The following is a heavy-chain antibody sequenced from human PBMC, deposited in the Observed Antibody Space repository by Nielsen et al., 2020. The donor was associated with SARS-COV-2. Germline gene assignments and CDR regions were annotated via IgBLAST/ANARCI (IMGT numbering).Heavy chain of an antibody. J-gene: IGHJ4*02. CDR1: GFTFGSFW. D-gene: IGHD4-17*01. Sequence: GGSLRLSCAASGFTFGSFWVTWVRQAPGKGLEWVANINQDGSEKHHVDSVKGRFTISRDNAKNSLYLQMNSLRAEDTAVYYCALRRYGDNVHFDYWGQGTLVTVSS. CDR3: ALRRYGDNVHFDY. V-gene: IGHV3-7*01. CDR2: INQDGSEK.